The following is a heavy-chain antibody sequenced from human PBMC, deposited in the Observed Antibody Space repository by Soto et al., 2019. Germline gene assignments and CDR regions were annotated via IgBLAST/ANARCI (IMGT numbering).Heavy chain of an antibody. CDR3: ARATGAARWGIDYYYGLDV. Sequence: PSETLSLTCTVTGDSISSRSYYGGWIRQPPGKGLEWVGSIYYSGSTYNNPSGRSRVSMSIQTSKDQVCLKLKSVSAADTAMYYCARATGAARWGIDYYYGLDVWGQGTTVTVSS. CDR1: GDSISSRSYY. CDR2: IYYSGST. V-gene: IGHV4-39*01. D-gene: IGHD6-6*01. J-gene: IGHJ6*02.